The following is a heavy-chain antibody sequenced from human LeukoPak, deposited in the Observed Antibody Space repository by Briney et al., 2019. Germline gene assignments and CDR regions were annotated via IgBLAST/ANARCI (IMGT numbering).Heavy chain of an antibody. CDR3: ARPRDAYNPRSAFGI. CDR1: GSSFTSYW. D-gene: IGHD5-24*01. J-gene: IGHJ3*02. Sequence: GGSLQISLKGSGSSFTSYWIGWVRQMPGKGLEWRGIIFPGDSDTRYSPSFQGQVTISADKSISTAYLQWGSLKASDTASYYCARPRDAYNPRSAFGIWGQGTMVTVSS. V-gene: IGHV5-51*01. CDR2: IFPGDSDT.